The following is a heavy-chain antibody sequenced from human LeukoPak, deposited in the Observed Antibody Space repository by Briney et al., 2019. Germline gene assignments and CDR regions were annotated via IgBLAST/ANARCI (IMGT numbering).Heavy chain of an antibody. J-gene: IGHJ4*02. CDR1: GFTFSSYW. CDR2: INSDGSST. D-gene: IGHD5-12*01. V-gene: IGHV3-74*01. CDR3: ATLVATTRFDY. Sequence: GGSLRLSCAASGFTFSSYWMHWVRQAPGKGLVWVSRINSDGSSTSYADSVKGRFTISRDNAKNTLYLQMNSLRAEDTAVYYCATLVATTRFDYWGQGTLATVSS.